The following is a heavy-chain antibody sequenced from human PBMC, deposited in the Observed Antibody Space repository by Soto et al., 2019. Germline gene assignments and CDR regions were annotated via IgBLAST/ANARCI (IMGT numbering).Heavy chain of an antibody. J-gene: IGHJ3*02. D-gene: IGHD3-10*01. CDR1: GYTFTSYA. Sequence: ASVKVSCKASGYTFTSYAMHWVRQAPGQRLGWMGWINAGNGNTKYSQKFQGRVTITRDTSASTAYMELSSLRSEDTAVYYCARGRITMVRGVSGAFDIWGQGTMVTVSS. CDR3: ARGRITMVRGVSGAFDI. V-gene: IGHV1-3*01. CDR2: INAGNGNT.